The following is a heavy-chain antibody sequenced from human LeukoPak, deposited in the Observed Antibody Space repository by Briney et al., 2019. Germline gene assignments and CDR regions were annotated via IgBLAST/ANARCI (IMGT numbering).Heavy chain of an antibody. Sequence: ASVKVSCKASGGTFSSYAISWVRQAPGQGLEWMGGIIPIFGTANYAQKFQGRVTITADESTSTAYMELSSLRSEDTAEYYCARDRMGGYRKPPGDWGQGTLVTVSS. CDR2: IIPIFGTA. CDR3: ARDRMGGYRKPPGD. D-gene: IGHD3-16*02. V-gene: IGHV1-69*13. J-gene: IGHJ4*02. CDR1: GGTFSSYA.